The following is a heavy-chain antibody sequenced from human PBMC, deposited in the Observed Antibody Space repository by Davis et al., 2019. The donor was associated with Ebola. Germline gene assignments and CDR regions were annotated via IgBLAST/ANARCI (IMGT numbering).Heavy chain of an antibody. CDR2: INSDGCST. V-gene: IGHV3-74*01. CDR1: GFTFSSYW. Sequence: GESLKISCAASGFTFSSYWMHWVRQAPGKGLVWVSRINSDGCSTSYADSVKGRFTISRDNAKNTRYLQMNSLRAEDTAVYYCARDFPAEGWPFDYWGQGTLVTVSS. J-gene: IGHJ4*02. CDR3: ARDFPAEGWPFDY.